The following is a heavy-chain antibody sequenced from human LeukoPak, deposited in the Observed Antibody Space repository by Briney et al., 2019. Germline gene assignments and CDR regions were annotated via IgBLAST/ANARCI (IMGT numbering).Heavy chain of an antibody. CDR2: IHTSGRT. V-gene: IGHV4-4*07. CDR3: ARDQYYYDSSGYYRFDY. D-gene: IGHD3-22*01. CDR1: GGSISSYY. J-gene: IGHJ4*02. Sequence: SETLSLTCTVSGGSISSYYWSWIRQPAGKGLEWIGRIHTSGRTNYNPSLKSRVTMSVDTSKNPFSLKLSSVTAADTAVYYCARDQYYYDSSGYYRFDYWGQGTLVTVSS.